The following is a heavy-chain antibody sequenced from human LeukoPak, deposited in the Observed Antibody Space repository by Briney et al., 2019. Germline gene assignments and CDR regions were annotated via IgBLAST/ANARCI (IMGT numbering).Heavy chain of an antibody. D-gene: IGHD6-13*01. CDR1: RASISDNY. Sequence: PSETLSPTCTVSRASISDNYWSWSRQPAGKALEWIGRTYTSGDTNYNPSLKSRASVSVDTSKNQFYLSLRYVTAADTAVYCTVGGASGSLAHWGPGTLVTVSS. CDR2: TYTSGDT. V-gene: IGHV4-4*07. J-gene: IGHJ4*02. CDR3: VGGASGSLAH.